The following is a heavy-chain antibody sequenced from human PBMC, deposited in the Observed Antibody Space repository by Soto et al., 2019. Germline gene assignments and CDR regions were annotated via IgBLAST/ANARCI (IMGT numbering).Heavy chain of an antibody. CDR3: ARGYSYDSSGYYLDY. CDR2: ISYDGGNK. Sequence: GGSLRLSCAASGFTLSSYALQWVRQAPGKGLEWVAIISYDGGNKYYADSVDGRFTISRDNSKNTLYLQMNSLRAEDTAVYYCARGYSYDSSGYYLDYWGQGALVTVSS. V-gene: IGHV3-30-3*01. CDR1: GFTLSSYA. J-gene: IGHJ4*02. D-gene: IGHD3-22*01.